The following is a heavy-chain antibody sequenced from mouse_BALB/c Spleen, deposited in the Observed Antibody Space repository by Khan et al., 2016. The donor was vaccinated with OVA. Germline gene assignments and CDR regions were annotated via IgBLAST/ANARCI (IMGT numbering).Heavy chain of an antibody. V-gene: IGHV1S136*01. CDR1: GYTFTDYI. D-gene: IGHD2-13*01. CDR2: INPYNDGT. Sequence: VQLKESGPELVKPGASVKMSCKASGYTFTDYIIHWVKQKPGQGLEWIGYINPYNDGTKYNEKFKGKATLTSDKSSSTVYMELSGLTTEDSAVYYCARDYRRSFCFAYWGQGTLVTVSA. CDR3: ARDYRRSFCFAY. J-gene: IGHJ3*01.